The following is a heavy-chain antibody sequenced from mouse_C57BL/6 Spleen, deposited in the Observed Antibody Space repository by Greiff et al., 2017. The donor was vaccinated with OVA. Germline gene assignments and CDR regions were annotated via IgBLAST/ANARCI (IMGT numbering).Heavy chain of an antibody. D-gene: IGHD2-4*01. V-gene: IGHV5-6*01. CDR2: ISSGGSYT. CDR3: ASTYDYDEGYFDY. Sequence: EVMLVESGGDLVKPGGSLKLSCAASGFTFSSYGMSWVRQTPDKRLEWVATISSGGSYTYYPDSVKGRFTISRDNAKNTLYLQMSSLKSEDTAMYYWASTYDYDEGYFDYWGKGTTLTVSS. J-gene: IGHJ2*01. CDR1: GFTFSSYG.